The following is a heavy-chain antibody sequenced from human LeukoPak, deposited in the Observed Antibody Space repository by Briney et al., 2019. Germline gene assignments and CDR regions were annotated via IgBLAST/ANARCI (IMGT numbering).Heavy chain of an antibody. CDR2: INHSGNT. V-gene: IGHV4-34*01. J-gene: IGHJ4*02. CDR1: GGSLSGYY. D-gene: IGHD3-22*01. CDR3: ARGPYYYDSSGYYY. Sequence: PSETLSLTCDVYGGSLSGYYWSWIRQPPGRGLEWIGEINHSGNTKYNPSLKSRFTISVDTSKNQFSLELTSVTAADTAVYYCARGPYYYDSSGYYYWGQGTLVTVSP.